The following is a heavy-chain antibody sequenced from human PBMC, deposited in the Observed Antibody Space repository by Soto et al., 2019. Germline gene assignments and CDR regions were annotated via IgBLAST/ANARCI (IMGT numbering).Heavy chain of an antibody. Sequence: KTSETLSLTCTVSGGSVSSLSYCWSWIRQPPGKGLEWIGYIDDSGSTSYNPSLKSRVTISVDTSKNHFSLNLRSVTAADTAVYYCARAARHITVFGVVIRDYNWFDPWGQGTLVTVSS. D-gene: IGHD3-3*01. CDR1: GGSVSSLSYC. J-gene: IGHJ5*02. CDR2: IDDSGST. V-gene: IGHV4-61*01. CDR3: ARAARHITVFGVVIRDYNWFDP.